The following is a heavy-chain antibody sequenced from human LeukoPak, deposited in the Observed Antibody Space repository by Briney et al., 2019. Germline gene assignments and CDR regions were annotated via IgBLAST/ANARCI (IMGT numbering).Heavy chain of an antibody. CDR2: ISYDGSNK. J-gene: IGHJ6*02. D-gene: IGHD4-17*01. V-gene: IGHV3-30-3*01. Sequence: PGGSLRLSCAASGFTFSSYAMHWVRQAPGKGLEWVAVISYDGSNKYYADSVKGRFTISRDNSKNTLYVQMNSLRAEDTAVYYCARGSTVTTFYYYGMDVWAKGPRSPSP. CDR1: GFTFSSYA. CDR3: ARGSTVTTFYYYGMDV.